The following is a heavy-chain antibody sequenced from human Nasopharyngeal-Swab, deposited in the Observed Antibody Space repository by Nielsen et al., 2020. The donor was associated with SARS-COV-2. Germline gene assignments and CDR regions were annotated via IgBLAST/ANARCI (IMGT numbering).Heavy chain of an antibody. CDR2: ISSTGDYI. J-gene: IGHJ4*02. CDR1: GFTFSLYT. V-gene: IGHV3-21*04. CDR3: TKGRADYSNPSFDN. Sequence: GESLKISCAASGFTFSLYTINWVRQAPGKGLEWVSAISSTGDYIYYAASVKGRFTISRDNARNSLYLQMNSLRADDTALYYCTKGRADYSNPSFDNWGQGTLVTVSS. D-gene: IGHD4-11*01.